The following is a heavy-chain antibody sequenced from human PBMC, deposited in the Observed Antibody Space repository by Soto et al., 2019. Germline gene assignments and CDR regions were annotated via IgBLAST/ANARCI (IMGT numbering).Heavy chain of an antibody. CDR1: GFSLSTTGVG. V-gene: IGHV2-5*02. Sequence: QITLKESGPTLVKPTQPLTLTCTFSGFSLSTTGVGVGWIRQPPGKALEWLALIYWDDDKRYSPSLKSSLTIAKDTSNNRVVFRMTNLDSVDTATVYCSHSGVDTGLVYYFDFWAQGTLVTFSA. D-gene: IGHD5-18*01. CDR3: SHSGVDTGLVYYFDF. J-gene: IGHJ4*02. CDR2: IYWDDDK.